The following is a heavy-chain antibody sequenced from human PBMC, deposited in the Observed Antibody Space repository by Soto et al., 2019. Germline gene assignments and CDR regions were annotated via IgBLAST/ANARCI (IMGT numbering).Heavy chain of an antibody. D-gene: IGHD6-13*01. CDR1: GFTFSSYA. CDR3: ANGLPGIAGYNWFDP. J-gene: IGHJ5*02. V-gene: IGHV3-23*01. Sequence: PGGSLRLSCAASGFTFSSYAMSWVRQAPGKGLEWVSAISGSGGSTYYANSVKGRFTISRDNSKNTLYLQMNSLRAEDTAVYYCANGLPGIAGYNWFDPWGQGTLVTVSS. CDR2: ISGSGGST.